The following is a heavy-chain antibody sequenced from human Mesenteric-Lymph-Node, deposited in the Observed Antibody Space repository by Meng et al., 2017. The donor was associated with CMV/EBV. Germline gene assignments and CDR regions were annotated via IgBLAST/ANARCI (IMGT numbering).Heavy chain of an antibody. CDR3: ARDEDRDGYNLGFDY. V-gene: IGHV1-18*01. J-gene: IGHJ4*02. CDR2: ISGYNGKT. D-gene: IGHD5-24*01. CDR1: GYTFTSYG. Sequence: SGYTFTSYGISWVRQAPGQGLGWMGWISGYNGKTNYAQKLQGRVTMTTDTSTSTAYMELRSLRSDDTAVYYCARDEDRDGYNLGFDYWGQGTLVTVSS.